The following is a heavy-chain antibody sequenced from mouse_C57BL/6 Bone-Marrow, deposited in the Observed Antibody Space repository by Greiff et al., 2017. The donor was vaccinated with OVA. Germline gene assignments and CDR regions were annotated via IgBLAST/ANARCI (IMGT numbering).Heavy chain of an antibody. J-gene: IGHJ2*01. D-gene: IGHD1-1*01. CDR1: GYTFTSYW. CDR3: TRDYGSSYDFDY. V-gene: IGHV1-5*01. CDR2: IYPGNSDT. Sequence: VQLQQSGTVLARPGASVKMSCKTSGYTFTSYWMHWVKQRPGQGLEWIGAIYPGNSDTSSNQKFKGKAKLTAGTSASTAYMELSSLTNEDSAVYYCTRDYGSSYDFDYWGQGTTLTVSS.